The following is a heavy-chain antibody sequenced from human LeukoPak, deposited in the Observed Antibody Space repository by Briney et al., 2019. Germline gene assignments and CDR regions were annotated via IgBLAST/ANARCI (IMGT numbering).Heavy chain of an antibody. D-gene: IGHD4-11*01. CDR3: ARDSPMSNSRGFDY. CDR2: ISGSGGST. J-gene: IGHJ4*02. Sequence: TGGSLRLSCAASGFTFSSYAMSWVRQAPGKGLEWVSAISGSGGSTYYADSVKGRFTISRDNSKNTLYLQMNSLRTEDTAVYYCARDSPMSNSRGFDYWGQGTLVTVSS. V-gene: IGHV3-23*01. CDR1: GFTFSSYA.